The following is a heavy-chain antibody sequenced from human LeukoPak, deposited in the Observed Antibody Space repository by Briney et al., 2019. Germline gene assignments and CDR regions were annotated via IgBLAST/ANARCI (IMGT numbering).Heavy chain of an antibody. J-gene: IGHJ4*02. V-gene: IGHV1-2*06. D-gene: IGHD1-26*01. CDR3: ARKPIVGATFDY. Sequence: ASVKVSCKASGGTFSSYAISWVRQAPGQGLEWMGRINPNSGGTNYAQKFQGRVTMTRDTSISTAYMELSRLRSDDTAVYYCARKPIVGATFDYWGQGTLVTVSS. CDR2: INPNSGGT. CDR1: GGTFSSYA.